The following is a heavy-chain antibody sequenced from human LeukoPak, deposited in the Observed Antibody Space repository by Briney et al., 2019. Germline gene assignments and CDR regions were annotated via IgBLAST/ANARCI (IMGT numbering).Heavy chain of an antibody. CDR3: ARYGRVLRFLEWSRANAFDI. Sequence: PGGSLRLSCAASGFTVSSNYMSWVRQAPGKGLVWVSVIYSGGSTYYADSVKGRFTISRDNSKNTLYLQMNSLRAEDTAVYYCARYGRVLRFLEWSRANAFDIWGQGTMVTVSS. J-gene: IGHJ3*02. CDR1: GFTVSSNY. CDR2: IYSGGST. D-gene: IGHD3-3*01. V-gene: IGHV3-66*01.